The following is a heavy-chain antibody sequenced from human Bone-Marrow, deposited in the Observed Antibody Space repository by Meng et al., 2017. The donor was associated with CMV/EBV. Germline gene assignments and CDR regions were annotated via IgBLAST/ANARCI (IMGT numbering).Heavy chain of an antibody. CDR3: ARVQQAYCGGDCYFSHYGMDV. Sequence: GESLKISCAASGFTFSSYAMHWVRQAPGKGLEWVAVISYDGSNKYYADSVKGRFTISRDNSKNTLYLQMNSLRAEDTAVYYCARVQQAYCGGDCYFSHYGMDVRGQGTTVTVS. J-gene: IGHJ6*02. CDR2: ISYDGSNK. V-gene: IGHV3-30*04. CDR1: GFTFSSYA. D-gene: IGHD2-21*01.